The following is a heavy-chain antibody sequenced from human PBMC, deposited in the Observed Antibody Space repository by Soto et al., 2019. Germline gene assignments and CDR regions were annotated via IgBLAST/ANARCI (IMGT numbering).Heavy chain of an antibody. CDR3: ARDFANGYYLDY. CDR1: GFSFSDYN. J-gene: IGHJ4*02. CDR2: ITDSSDTV. D-gene: IGHD2-2*03. V-gene: IGHV3-48*02. Sequence: GGSLRLSCVASGFSFSDYNMNWVRQAPGKGLEWVSYITDSSDTVHYADSVRCRLTISRDNAESSLYLQMNSLRDEDTAVYFCARDFANGYYLDYWGRGTLVTVSS.